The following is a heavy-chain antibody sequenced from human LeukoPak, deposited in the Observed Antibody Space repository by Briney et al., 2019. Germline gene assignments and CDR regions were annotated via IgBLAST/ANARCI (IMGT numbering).Heavy chain of an antibody. V-gene: IGHV3-23*01. CDR3: AKDASIAARPEGNWFDP. D-gene: IGHD6-6*01. J-gene: IGHJ5*02. CDR1: GFTFSSYA. CDR2: ISGSGGST. Sequence: GGSLRLSCAASGFTFSSYAMSWVRQAPGKGLEWVSAISGSGGSTYYADSVKGRFTISRDNSKNTLYLQMNSLRAEDTAVYYCAKDASIAARPEGNWFDPWGQGALVTVSS.